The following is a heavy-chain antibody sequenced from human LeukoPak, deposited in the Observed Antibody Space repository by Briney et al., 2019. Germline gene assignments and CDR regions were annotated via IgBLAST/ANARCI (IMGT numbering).Heavy chain of an antibody. CDR3: ARGRPGERWLQFPFDY. V-gene: IGHV4-34*01. Sequence: SETLSLTCAVYGGSFSGYYWSWIRQTPGKGLEWIGEINHSGSINYNPSLKSRVTISVDTSKNQFSLKLSSVTAADTAVYYCARGRPGERWLQFPFDYWGQGTLVTVSS. J-gene: IGHJ4*02. CDR1: GGSFSGYY. D-gene: IGHD5-24*01. CDR2: INHSGSI.